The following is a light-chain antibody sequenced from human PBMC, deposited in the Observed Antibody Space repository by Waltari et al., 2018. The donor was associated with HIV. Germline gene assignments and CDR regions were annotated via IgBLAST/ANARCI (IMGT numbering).Light chain of an antibody. CDR2: EVT. CDR1: SSDVGHYNL. CDR3: CSYTTSDTWV. V-gene: IGLV2-14*01. Sequence: QSALTQPASVSGSPGQSITISCAGTSSDVGHYNLVSCYQQHPGKAPKLIVFEVTNRPSGLSSRFSGSKSDNTASLTISGLQAEDEADYYCCSYTTSDTWVFGGGTKLTVL. J-gene: IGLJ3*02.